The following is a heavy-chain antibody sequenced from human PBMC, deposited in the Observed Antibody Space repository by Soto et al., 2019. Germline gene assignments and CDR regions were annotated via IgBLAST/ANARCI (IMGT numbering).Heavy chain of an antibody. Sequence: GGSLRLSCAASGFTFSSYSMNWVRQAPGKGLEWVSYISSSSSTIYYADSVKGRFTISRDNAKNSLYLQMNSLRDEDTAVYYCARNRYSSSLSYSYYGMDVSGPGPSVTLSS. CDR3: ARNRYSSSLSYSYYGMDV. D-gene: IGHD6-6*01. J-gene: IGHJ6*02. V-gene: IGHV3-48*02. CDR1: GFTFSSYS. CDR2: ISSSSSTI.